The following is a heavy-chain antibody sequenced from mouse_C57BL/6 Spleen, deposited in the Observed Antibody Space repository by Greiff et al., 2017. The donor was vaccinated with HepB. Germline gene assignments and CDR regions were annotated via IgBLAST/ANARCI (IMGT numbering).Heavy chain of an antibody. V-gene: IGHV1-50*01. CDR3: ARRRDEDYDDAMDY. Sequence: QVQLQQPGAELVKPGASVKLSCKASGYTFTSYWMQWVKQRPGQGLEWIGEIDPSDSYTNYNQKFKGKATLTVDTSSSTAYMQLSSLTSEDSAVYYCARRRDEDYDDAMDYWGQGTSVTVSS. CDR2: IDPSDSYT. CDR1: GYTFTSYW. D-gene: IGHD2-4*01. J-gene: IGHJ4*01.